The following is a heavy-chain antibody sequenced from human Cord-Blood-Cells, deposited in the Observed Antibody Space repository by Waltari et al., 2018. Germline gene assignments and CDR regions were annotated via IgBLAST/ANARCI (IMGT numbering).Heavy chain of an antibody. J-gene: IGHJ6*03. Sequence: QVQLVQSGAEGKKPGASVKVSCKASGYPFTGYYMHWVRQAPGQGLEWMGWINPNSGGTNYAQKFQGRVTMTRDTSISTAYMELSRLRSDDTAVYYCARGGEREYYYYYYMDVWGKGTTVTVSS. D-gene: IGHD2-21*01. CDR3: ARGGEREYYYYYYMDV. CDR2: INPNSGGT. CDR1: GYPFTGYY. V-gene: IGHV1-2*02.